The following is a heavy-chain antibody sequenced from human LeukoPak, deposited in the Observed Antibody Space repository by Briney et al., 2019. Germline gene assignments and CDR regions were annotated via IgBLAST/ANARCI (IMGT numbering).Heavy chain of an antibody. J-gene: IGHJ4*02. CDR3: AKNEVVPSAMNFDY. CDR1: GFTFRSYW. V-gene: IGHV3-74*01. CDR2: INSDGSST. D-gene: IGHD2-2*01. Sequence: GGSLRLSCAASGFTFRSYWMHWVRQVPGKGLAWVSHINSDGSSTSYADSVKGRFTISRDNAKNTVYLQMHSLRAEDTAIYYCAKNEVVPSAMNFDYWGQGTLVTVSS.